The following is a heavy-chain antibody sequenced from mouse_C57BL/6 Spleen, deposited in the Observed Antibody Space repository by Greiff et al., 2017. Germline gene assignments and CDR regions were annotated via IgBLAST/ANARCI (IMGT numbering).Heavy chain of an antibody. CDR3: ARYYGSSYDWYFDV. V-gene: IGHV5-16*01. CDR2: INYDGSST. Sequence: DVMLVESEGGLVQPGSSMKLSCTASGFTFSDYYMAWVRQVPEKGLEWVANINYDGSSTYYLDSLKSRFIISRDNAKNILYLQMSSLKSEDTATYYCARYYGSSYDWYFDVWGTGTTVTVSS. J-gene: IGHJ1*03. CDR1: GFTFSDYY. D-gene: IGHD1-1*01.